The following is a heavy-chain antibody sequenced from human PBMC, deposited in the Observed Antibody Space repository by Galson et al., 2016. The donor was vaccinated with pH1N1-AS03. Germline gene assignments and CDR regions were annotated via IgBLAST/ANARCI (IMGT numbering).Heavy chain of an antibody. D-gene: IGHD4-17*01. CDR2: ISAYSGDT. CDR3: ARAHDYGDFILLM. CDR1: GYSFTNYG. Sequence: SVKVSCKASGYSFTNYGINWVRQAPGQGLEWMGWISAYSGDTNIAQKFQGRVTFTTDTSTSTAYMELRSLTSDDTAIYYWARAHDYGDFILLMWGQGTLVSVSS. V-gene: IGHV1-18*04. J-gene: IGHJ1*01.